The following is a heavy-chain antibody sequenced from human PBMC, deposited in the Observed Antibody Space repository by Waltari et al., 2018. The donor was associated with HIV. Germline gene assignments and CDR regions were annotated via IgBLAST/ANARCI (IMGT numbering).Heavy chain of an antibody. CDR2: ISSSSSTI. Sequence: EVQLVESGGGLVQPGGSLRLSCAASGFTFSSYSMNWVRQAPGKGLECVSYISSSSSTIYYADSVKGRFTISRDNAKNSLYLQMNSLRDEDTAVYYCARDRSSGWYDWFDPWGQGTLVTVSS. CDR1: GFTFSSYS. J-gene: IGHJ5*02. V-gene: IGHV3-48*02. CDR3: ARDRSSGWYDWFDP. D-gene: IGHD6-19*01.